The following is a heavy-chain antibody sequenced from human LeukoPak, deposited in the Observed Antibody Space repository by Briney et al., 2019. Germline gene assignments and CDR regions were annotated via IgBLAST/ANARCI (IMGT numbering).Heavy chain of an antibody. V-gene: IGHV4-34*01. CDR2: INHSGST. CDR3: ARGRDPY. CDR1: GGSFSGYY. D-gene: IGHD5-24*01. Sequence: SETLSLTCAVYGGSFSGYYWTWIRQPPGRGLEWIGEINHSGSTNYNPSLKSRVTISVDTSKSQFSLKLDSVTAADTAMYYCARGRDPYWGQGTLVTVSS. J-gene: IGHJ4*02.